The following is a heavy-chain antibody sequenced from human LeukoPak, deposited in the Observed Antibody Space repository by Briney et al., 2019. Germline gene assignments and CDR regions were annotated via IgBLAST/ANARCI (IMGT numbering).Heavy chain of an antibody. D-gene: IGHD4-17*01. V-gene: IGHV1-69*13. CDR3: AITPHYGDYGANWFDP. J-gene: IGHJ5*02. CDR1: GHTFTTYY. CDR2: IIPIFGTA. Sequence: ASVKVSCKASGHTFTTYYVHLVRQAPGQGLEWMGGIIPIFGTANYAQKFQGRVTITADESTSTAYMELSSLRSEDTAVYYCAITPHYGDYGANWFDPWGQGTLVTVSS.